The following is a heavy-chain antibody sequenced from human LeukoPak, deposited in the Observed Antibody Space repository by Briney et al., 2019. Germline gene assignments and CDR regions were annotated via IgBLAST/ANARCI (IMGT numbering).Heavy chain of an antibody. CDR3: ARDRLDY. D-gene: IGHD6-6*01. CDR1: GFTFRTYW. J-gene: IGHJ4*02. CDR2: IKQDGSEQ. V-gene: IGHV3-7*01. Sequence: PGGSLRLSCAASGFTFRTYWMSWVRQSPGKGLEWVANIKQDGSEQYYVDSVKGRFTISRDNAKNSLYLQVNSLRAEDTAVYYCARDRLDYWGQGTLVTVSS.